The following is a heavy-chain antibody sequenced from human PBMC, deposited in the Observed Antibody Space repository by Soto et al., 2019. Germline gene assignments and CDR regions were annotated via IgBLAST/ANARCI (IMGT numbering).Heavy chain of an antibody. CDR2: ISGSGGST. CDR3: AKDDTISYGGNFDP. CDR1: GFTFSSYA. J-gene: IGHJ5*02. D-gene: IGHD3-9*01. Sequence: GGSLRLSCAASGFTFSSYAMSWVRQAPGKGLEWVSAISGSGGSTYYADSVRGRFTTSRDNSKNTLYLKMNSRRDEDTAVYYCAKDDTISYGGNFDPWGQGTLVTASS. V-gene: IGHV3-23*01.